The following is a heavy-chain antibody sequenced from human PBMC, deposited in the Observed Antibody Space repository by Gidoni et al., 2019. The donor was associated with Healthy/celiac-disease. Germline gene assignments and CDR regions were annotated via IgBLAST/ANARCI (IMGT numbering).Heavy chain of an antibody. J-gene: IGHJ4*02. CDR3: VRQWLVRPPFDY. V-gene: IGHV3-23*01. D-gene: IGHD6-19*01. CDR2: ISGSGGST. Sequence: EVQLLESGGGLVQPGGSLRLSCAASGFTFSSYAMSWVRPAPGKGLEWVSAISGSGGSTYYADSVKGRFTISRDNSKNTLYLQMNSLRAEDTAVYYCVRQWLVRPPFDYWGQGTLVTVSS. CDR1: GFTFSSYA.